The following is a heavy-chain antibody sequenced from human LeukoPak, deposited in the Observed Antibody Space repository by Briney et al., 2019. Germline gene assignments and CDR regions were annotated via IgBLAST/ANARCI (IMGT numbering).Heavy chain of an antibody. CDR3: ARSSTLGNYFDY. D-gene: IGHD6-13*01. CDR1: GYTFTSYD. Sequence: ASVKVSCKASGYTFTSYDINWVRQATRQGLEWMGWMNPNSGNTGYAQKFQGRVTMTRNTSISTAYMELSSLRSEDTAVYYCARSSTLGNYFDYWGQGTLVTVSS. J-gene: IGHJ4*02. V-gene: IGHV1-8*01. CDR2: MNPNSGNT.